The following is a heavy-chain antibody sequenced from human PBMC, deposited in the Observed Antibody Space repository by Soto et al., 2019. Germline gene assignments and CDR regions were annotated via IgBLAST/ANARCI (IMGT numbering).Heavy chain of an antibody. Sequence: VSLRLSCATSGFAFSNYRIHWVRQAPGEGLVWVSRINPDATTINYADSVKGRFTVSRDNAKNTLYLQMNSLRAEDTAVYYCATARSYRFDLSGQGTLVTVSS. J-gene: IGHJ4*02. D-gene: IGHD3-10*01. CDR2: INPDATTI. CDR1: GFAFSNYR. V-gene: IGHV3-74*01. CDR3: ATARSYRFDL.